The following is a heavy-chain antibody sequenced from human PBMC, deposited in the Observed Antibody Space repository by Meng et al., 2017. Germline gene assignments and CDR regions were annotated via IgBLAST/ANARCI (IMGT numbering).Heavy chain of an antibody. V-gene: IGHV1-18*01. D-gene: IGHD3-10*01. Sequence: ASAKVFCKASGYTFTSYGISWVRQAPGQGLEWMGWISAYNGNTNYAQKPQGRVTMTTDTSTSTAYMELRSLRSDDTAVYYCARLLGFGDYFDYWGQGTLVTVSS. CDR2: ISAYNGNT. J-gene: IGHJ4*02. CDR1: GYTFTSYG. CDR3: ARLLGFGDYFDY.